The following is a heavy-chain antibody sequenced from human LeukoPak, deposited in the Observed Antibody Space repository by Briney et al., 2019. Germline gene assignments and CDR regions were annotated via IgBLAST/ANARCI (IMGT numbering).Heavy chain of an antibody. D-gene: IGHD4-23*01. CDR2: IYSGTTT. V-gene: IGHV3-53*05. CDR1: GFTVRSNY. J-gene: IGHJ4*02. CDR3: ARDLGGNSAELDH. Sequence: GGAPRLSRAASGFTVRSNYMSWVRQAPGEGVEWVSTIYSGTTTYYADSVKGRFTISRDNSKNTLYLQMNSLRGEDTAVYYCARDLGGNSAELDHWGQGTLVTVSS.